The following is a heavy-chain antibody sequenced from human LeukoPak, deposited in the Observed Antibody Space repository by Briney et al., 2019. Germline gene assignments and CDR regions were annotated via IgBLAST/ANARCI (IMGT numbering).Heavy chain of an antibody. Sequence: ASVKVSRKASGYTFTTYAIHWVRQAPGQRPEWMGWINAGNANAKHSQKLQGRVTITRDTSADTSYMELTSLTSEDTAIYYCARGSLSAHYYYGMDVWGQGTAVTVSS. CDR1: GYTFTTYA. CDR3: ARGSLSAHYYYGMDV. J-gene: IGHJ6*02. CDR2: INAGNANA. V-gene: IGHV1-3*01.